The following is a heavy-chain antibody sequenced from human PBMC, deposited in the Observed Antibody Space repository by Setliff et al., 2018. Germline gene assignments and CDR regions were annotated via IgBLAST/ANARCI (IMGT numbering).Heavy chain of an antibody. CDR1: GFTVSSNY. CDR2: IYSGGST. Sequence: LRLSCAASGFTVSSNYMSWVRQAPGKGLEWVSLIYSGGSTYYADSVKGRFTISRDNSKNTLYLQMNSLRAEDTAVYYCARDREYCSSTSCYGVDAFDIWGQGTMVTVSS. D-gene: IGHD2-2*01. CDR3: ARDREYCSSTSCYGVDAFDI. J-gene: IGHJ3*02. V-gene: IGHV3-53*01.